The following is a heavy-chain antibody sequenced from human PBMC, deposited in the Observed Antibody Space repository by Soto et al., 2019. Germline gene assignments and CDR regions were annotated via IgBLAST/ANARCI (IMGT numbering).Heavy chain of an antibody. V-gene: IGHV3-30*09. CDR3: ARRAYDSDYAIDV. J-gene: IGHJ6*02. Sequence: QVHSVESGGGVVQPGRSLRLSCAASGFTYTDFALHWVRQAPGKGLEWVAFISYDGSDKYYADSVKGRFAISRDNSKNTLYLQMNSLRPEDTAVYFCARRAYDSDYAIDVWGQGTTVTVSS. D-gene: IGHD3-22*01. CDR1: GFTYTDFA. CDR2: ISYDGSDK.